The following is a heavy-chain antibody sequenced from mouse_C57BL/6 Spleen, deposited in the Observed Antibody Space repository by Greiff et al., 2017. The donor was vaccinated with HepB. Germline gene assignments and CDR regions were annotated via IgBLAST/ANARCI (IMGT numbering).Heavy chain of an antibody. V-gene: IGHV5-9-1*02. CDR3: TRDRDGTVYFDY. CDR2: ISSGGDYI. D-gene: IGHD4-1*01. CDR1: GFTFSSYA. Sequence: EVQRVESGEGLVKPGGSLKLSCAASGFTFSSYAMSWVRQTPEKRLEWVAYISSGGDYIYYADTVKGRFTISRDNARNTLYLQMSSLKSEDTAMYYCTRDRDGTVYFDYWGQGTTLTVSS. J-gene: IGHJ2*01.